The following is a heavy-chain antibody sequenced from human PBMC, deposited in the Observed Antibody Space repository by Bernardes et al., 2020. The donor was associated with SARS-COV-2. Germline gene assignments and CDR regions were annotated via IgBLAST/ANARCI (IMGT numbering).Heavy chain of an antibody. D-gene: IGHD1-26*01. CDR2: IYYSGST. Sequence: TLSLTCTVSGGSISSSSYYWGWIRQPPGKGLEWIGSIYYSGSTYYNPSLKSRVTISVDTSKNQFSLKLSSVTAADTAVYYCARGVGADYYGMDVWGQGTTVTVSS. CDR3: ARGVGADYYGMDV. CDR1: GGSISSSSYY. J-gene: IGHJ6*02. V-gene: IGHV4-39*01.